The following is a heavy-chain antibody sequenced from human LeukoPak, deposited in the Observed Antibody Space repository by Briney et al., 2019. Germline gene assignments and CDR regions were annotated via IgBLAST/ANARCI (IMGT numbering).Heavy chain of an antibody. CDR3: AKDRMIVLIFTPDY. CDR2: ISGSGGST. V-gene: IGHV3-23*01. D-gene: IGHD3-22*01. J-gene: IGHJ4*02. Sequence: PGGSLRLSCAASGFTFSSYAMSWVRQAPGKGLEWVSTISGSGGSTYYADSVKGRFTISRDNSKNTLYLQMNSLRAEDTAIYYCAKDRMIVLIFTPDYWGQGTLVTVSS. CDR1: GFTFSSYA.